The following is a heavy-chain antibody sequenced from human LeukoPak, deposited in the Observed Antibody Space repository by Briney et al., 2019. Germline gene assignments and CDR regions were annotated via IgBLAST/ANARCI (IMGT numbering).Heavy chain of an antibody. CDR3: ARDRGGSYLFDY. Sequence: SVNVSCKASGGTFSSYAISWVRQAPGQGLEWMGGIIPIFGTANYAQKFQGRVTITADESTSTAYMELSSLRSEDTAVYYCARDRGGSYLFDYWGQGTLVTVSS. CDR1: GGTFSSYA. J-gene: IGHJ4*02. D-gene: IGHD1-26*01. CDR2: IIPIFGTA. V-gene: IGHV1-69*13.